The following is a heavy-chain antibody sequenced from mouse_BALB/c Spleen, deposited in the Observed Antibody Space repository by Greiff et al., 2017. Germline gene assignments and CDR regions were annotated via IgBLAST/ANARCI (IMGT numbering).Heavy chain of an antibody. CDR1: GFAFSSYD. Sequence: EVQVVESGGGLVKPGGSLKLSCAASGFAFSSYDMSWVRQTPEKRLEWVAYISSGGGSTYYPDTVKGRFTISRDNAKNTLYLQMSSLKSEDTAMYYCARRGGGSGYNAMDYWGQGTSVTVSS. CDR3: ARRGGGSGYNAMDY. D-gene: IGHD3-1*01. V-gene: IGHV5-12-1*01. J-gene: IGHJ4*01. CDR2: ISSGGGST.